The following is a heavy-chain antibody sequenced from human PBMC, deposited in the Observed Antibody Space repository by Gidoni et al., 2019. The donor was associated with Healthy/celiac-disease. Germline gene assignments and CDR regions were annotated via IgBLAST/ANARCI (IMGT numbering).Heavy chain of an antibody. CDR1: GFTFSSYG. V-gene: IGHV3-30*18. D-gene: IGHD3-22*01. J-gene: IGHJ4*02. CDR2: ISYDGSNK. CDR3: AKESRGYYSHFDY. Sequence: QVQLVESGGGVVQPGRSLRLPCAASGFTFSSYGMHWVRQAPGKGLEWVAVISYDGSNKYYADSVKGRFTISRDNSKNTLYLQMNSLRAEDTAVYYCAKESRGYYSHFDYWGQGTLVTVSS.